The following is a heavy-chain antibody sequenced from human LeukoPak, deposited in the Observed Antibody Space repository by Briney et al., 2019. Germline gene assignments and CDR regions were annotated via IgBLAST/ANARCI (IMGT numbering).Heavy chain of an antibody. Sequence: KSSETLSLTCTVSGDSISSSNYYWGWIRQSPGKGLEWIGNIYYAGSTYYNPSLKSRVTISVDTSKNQFSLKLSSVTAADTAVYYCARGVARSSKFHFSYYFDYWGQGTLVTVSS. V-gene: IGHV4-39*07. D-gene: IGHD6-6*01. CDR1: GDSISSSNYY. CDR3: ARGVARSSKFHFSYYFDY. J-gene: IGHJ4*02. CDR2: IYYAGST.